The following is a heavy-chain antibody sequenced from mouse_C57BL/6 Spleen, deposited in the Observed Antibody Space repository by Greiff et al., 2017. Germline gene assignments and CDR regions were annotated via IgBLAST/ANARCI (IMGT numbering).Heavy chain of an antibody. V-gene: IGHV1-52*01. CDR1: GYTFTSYW. CDR3: ARTGTNYFDY. J-gene: IGHJ2*01. D-gene: IGHD4-1*01. CDR2: IDPSDSET. Sequence: VQLQQPGAEPVRPGSSVKLSCKASGYTFTSYWMHWVKQRPIQGLEWIGNIDPSDSETHYNQKFKDKATLTVDKSSSTAYMQLSSLTSEDSAVYYCARTGTNYFDYWGQGTTLTVSS.